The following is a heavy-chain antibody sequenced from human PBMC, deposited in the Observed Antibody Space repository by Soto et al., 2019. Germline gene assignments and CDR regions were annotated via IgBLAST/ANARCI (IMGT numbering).Heavy chain of an antibody. Sequence: EWLALIYWDDDKRYSPSLKSRLTITKDTSKNQVVLTMTNMDPVDTATYYCAHRIPAASFDYWGQGTLVTVSS. CDR2: IYWDDDK. CDR3: AHRIPAASFDY. J-gene: IGHJ4*02. V-gene: IGHV2-5*02. D-gene: IGHD2-2*01.